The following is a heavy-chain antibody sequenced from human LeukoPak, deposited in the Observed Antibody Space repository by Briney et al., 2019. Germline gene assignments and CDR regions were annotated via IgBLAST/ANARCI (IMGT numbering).Heavy chain of an antibody. J-gene: IGHJ5*02. CDR3: ARDVWFDP. CDR2: IYYRGST. V-gene: IGHV4-39*02. CDR1: GGSISSSSYY. Sequence: PSETLSLTCTVSGGSISSSSYYWGWIRQPPGKGLEWIGSIYYRGSTYYNPSLKSRVTISVDTSKNQFSLKLSSVTAADTAVYYCARDVWFDPWGQGTLVTVSS.